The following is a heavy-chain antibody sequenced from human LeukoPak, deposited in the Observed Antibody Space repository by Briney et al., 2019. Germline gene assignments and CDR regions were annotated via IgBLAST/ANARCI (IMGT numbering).Heavy chain of an antibody. CDR3: ARSSINSFDY. Sequence: SQTLSLTCAISRDSVSSNNVAWNWIRQTPSRGLEWLGRTYYRSQWHYDYAVSVKGRIIINPDTSKNQFSLHLNSVTPEDTAVYYCARSSINSFDYWGQGPLVTVSS. D-gene: IGHD5-24*01. J-gene: IGHJ4*02. CDR1: RDSVSSNNVA. CDR2: TYYRSQWHY. V-gene: IGHV6-1*01.